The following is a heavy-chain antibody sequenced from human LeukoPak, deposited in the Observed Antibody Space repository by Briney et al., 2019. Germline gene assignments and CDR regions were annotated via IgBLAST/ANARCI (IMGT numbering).Heavy chain of an antibody. CDR1: GFTFSSYS. J-gene: IGHJ4*02. Sequence: GGSLRLSCAASGFTFSSYSMNWVRQAPGKGLEWVSSIRSSSSYIYYADSVKGRFTISRDNAKNSLYLQMNSLRAEDTAVYYCARDRYSSGKKDYWGQGTLVTVSS. V-gene: IGHV3-21*01. CDR2: IRSSSSYI. CDR3: ARDRYSSGKKDY. D-gene: IGHD6-19*01.